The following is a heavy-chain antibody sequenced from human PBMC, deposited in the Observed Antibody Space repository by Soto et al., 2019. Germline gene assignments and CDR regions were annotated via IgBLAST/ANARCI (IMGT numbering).Heavy chain of an antibody. V-gene: IGHV4-4*02. CDR1: GASISSTYW. J-gene: IGHJ5*02. D-gene: IGHD2-15*01. CDR3: ATLPPRIVVVMTELPT. Sequence: QLRESGPGLVKPSGTLSLTCFVSGASISSTYWWSWVRQTPGQRLEWVGQIYHTGTTSYTPSLXTXAXIXXVKTNNRCSLRLASMTAADPAVYYCATLPPRIVVVMTELPTWGQGTLVTVSS. CDR2: IYHTGTT.